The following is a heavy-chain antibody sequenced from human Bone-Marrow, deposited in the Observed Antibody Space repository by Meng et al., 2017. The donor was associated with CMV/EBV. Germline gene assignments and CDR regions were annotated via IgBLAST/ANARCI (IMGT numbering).Heavy chain of an antibody. D-gene: IGHD3-10*01. V-gene: IGHV1-2*02. Sequence: ASVKVSCKASGYTFTGYYMHWVRQAPGQGLEWMGWINPNSGGTNYAQKFQGRVTMTRDTSISTAYMELSSLRSDDTAVYYCARDLCGSGGYCFDYWGQGTLVTVSS. CDR2: INPNSGGT. J-gene: IGHJ4*02. CDR1: GYTFTGYY. CDR3: ARDLCGSGGYCFDY.